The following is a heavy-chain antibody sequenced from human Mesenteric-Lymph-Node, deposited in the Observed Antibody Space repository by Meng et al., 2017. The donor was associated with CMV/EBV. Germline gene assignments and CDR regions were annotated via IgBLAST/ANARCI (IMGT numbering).Heavy chain of an antibody. D-gene: IGHD2-8*02. V-gene: IGHV3-7*03. CDR2: IKQDGSEK. CDR1: GFTVSSNY. J-gene: IGHJ6*02. CDR3: AVAIPGTGAYYYFYYGMDV. Sequence: GESLKISCAASGFTVSSNYMSWVRQAPGKGLEWVANIKQDGSEKYYVDSVKGRFTISRDNAKSTLYLQLNSLRAEDTAVYYCAVAIPGTGAYYYFYYGMDVWGQGTTVTVSS.